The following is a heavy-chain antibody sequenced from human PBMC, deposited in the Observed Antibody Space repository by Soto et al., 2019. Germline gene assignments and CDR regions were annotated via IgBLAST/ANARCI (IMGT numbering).Heavy chain of an antibody. J-gene: IGHJ5*02. CDR1: GFTFSSYS. CDR2: ISSSSRTI. D-gene: IGHD3-10*01. CDR3: SRESPSRGAGWFDP. V-gene: IGHV3-48*02. Sequence: EVQLVESGGGLVQPGGSLRLSCAASGFTFSSYSMNWVRQAPGKGLEWVSYISSSSRTIYYADSVKGRFTIARDNAKNSLYLQMNSLRDEDTAVYYCSRESPSRGAGWFDPWGQGTLVTVSS.